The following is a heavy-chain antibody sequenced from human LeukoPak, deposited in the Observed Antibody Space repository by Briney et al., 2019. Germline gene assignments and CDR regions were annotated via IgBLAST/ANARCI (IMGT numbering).Heavy chain of an antibody. Sequence: SETLSLTCTVSGGSISSSSYYWGWIRQPPGKGLEWIGNIYYSGSTYYNPSLKSRVTISVDTSKNQFSLKLSSVTAADTAVYYCARGGYYGSGNDFRFDPWGQGTLVTVSS. D-gene: IGHD3-10*01. CDR3: ARGGYYGSGNDFRFDP. J-gene: IGHJ5*02. CDR2: IYYSGST. CDR1: GGSISSSSYY. V-gene: IGHV4-39*07.